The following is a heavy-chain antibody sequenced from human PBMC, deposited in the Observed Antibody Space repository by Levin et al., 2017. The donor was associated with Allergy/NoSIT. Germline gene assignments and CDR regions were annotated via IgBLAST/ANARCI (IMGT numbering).Heavy chain of an antibody. CDR3: AKGLACRSSSCYSSKFDY. CDR2: ISGNGGST. Sequence: SCVASGFTFSSYGMIWVRQGPGKWLEWVSGISGNGGSTYYADSVKGRFTISRDNSKNTLNLQMNSLRAEDTAVYYCAKGLACRSSSCYSSKFDYWGQGTLVTVSS. CDR1: GFTFSSYG. D-gene: IGHD2-15*01. V-gene: IGHV3-23*01. J-gene: IGHJ4*02.